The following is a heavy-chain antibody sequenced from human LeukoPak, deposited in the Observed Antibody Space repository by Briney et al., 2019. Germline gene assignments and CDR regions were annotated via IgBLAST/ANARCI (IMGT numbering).Heavy chain of an antibody. D-gene: IGHD2-2*01. CDR1: GDSVSSTA. J-gene: IGHJ4*02. Sequence: SQTLSLTCAISGDSVSSTAWNWIRQSPSRGLEWLGRTHYRSKWYNDYAVSVKSQITINPDTSKNQFSLQLNSVTPEDTAVYYCARGGRGYCTSSSCYFDYWGQGTLVTVSS. CDR3: ARGGRGYCTSSSCYFDY. V-gene: IGHV6-1*01. CDR2: THYRSKWYN.